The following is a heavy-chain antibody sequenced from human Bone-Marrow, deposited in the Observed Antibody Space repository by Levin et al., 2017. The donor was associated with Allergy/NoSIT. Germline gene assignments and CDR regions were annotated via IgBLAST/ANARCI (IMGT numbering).Heavy chain of an antibody. CDR2: ISYDGSNK. D-gene: IGHD2-2*01. Sequence: GGSLRLSCAASGFSFSTYGIHWVRQAPGKGLEWVAVISYDGSNKHYADSVKGRFTISRDNSKNMLYLQMNSLRAEDTAVYYCAKEYRPLGYCPSTTCSSKHYFDYWGQGTLVTVSS. J-gene: IGHJ4*02. V-gene: IGHV3-30*18. CDR3: AKEYRPLGYCPSTTCSSKHYFDY. CDR1: GFSFSTYG.